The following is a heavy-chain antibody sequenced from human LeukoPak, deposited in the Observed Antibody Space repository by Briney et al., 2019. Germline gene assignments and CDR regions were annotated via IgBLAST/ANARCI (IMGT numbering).Heavy chain of an antibody. CDR3: AKFPPGLLGYCSSTSCQEYFQH. CDR2: ISGSGGST. J-gene: IGHJ1*01. Sequence: GGSLGLSCAASGFTFSSYAMSWVRQAPGKGLEWVSAISGSGGSTYYADSVKGRFTISRDNSKNTLYLQMNSLRAEDTAVYYCAKFPPGLLGYCSSTSCQEYFQHWGQGTLVTVSS. D-gene: IGHD2-2*01. V-gene: IGHV3-23*01. CDR1: GFTFSSYA.